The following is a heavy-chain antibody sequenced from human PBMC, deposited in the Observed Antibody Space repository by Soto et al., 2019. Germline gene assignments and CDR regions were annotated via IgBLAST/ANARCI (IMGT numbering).Heavy chain of an antibody. V-gene: IGHV4-34*01. Sequence: SETLSLTCAVYGGSFSGYYWSWIRQPPGKGLEWIGEINHSGSTNYNPSLKSRVTISVDTSKNQFSLKLSSVTAADTAVYYCARLRDLKAEAGTGDFDYWGQQTLVPVSS. J-gene: IGHJ4*02. D-gene: IGHD3-10*01. CDR1: GGSFSGYY. CDR2: INHSGST. CDR3: ARLRDLKAEAGTGDFDY.